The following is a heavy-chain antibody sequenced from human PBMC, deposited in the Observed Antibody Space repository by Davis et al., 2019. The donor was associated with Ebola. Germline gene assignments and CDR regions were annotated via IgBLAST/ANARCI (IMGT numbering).Heavy chain of an antibody. D-gene: IGHD5-18*01. CDR2: INPNSGGT. V-gene: IGHV1-2*02. CDR3: AREYSAGRPTPIKDYGMDV. CDR1: GYTFTGYY. Sequence: SVKVSCKASGYTFTGYYMHWVRQAPGQGLEWMGWINPNSGGTNSAQKFQGRVTMTRDMSITTAYMELTRLRSDDTAVYYCAREYSAGRPTPIKDYGMDVWGQGTTVTVSS. J-gene: IGHJ6*02.